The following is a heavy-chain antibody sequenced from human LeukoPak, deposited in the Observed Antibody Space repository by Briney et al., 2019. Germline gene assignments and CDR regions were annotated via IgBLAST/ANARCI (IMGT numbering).Heavy chain of an antibody. CDR3: ARSGYGDYALSVAFDI. J-gene: IGHJ3*02. V-gene: IGHV3-48*03. Sequence: GGSLRLSCAASGFTFSSYEMNWVRQAPGKGLEWVSYISSSGSTIYYADSVTGRFPISRDNAKNSLYLQINSLRAEDTAVYYCARSGYGDYALSVAFDIWGQGTMVTVSS. CDR2: ISSSGSTI. D-gene: IGHD4-17*01. CDR1: GFTFSSYE.